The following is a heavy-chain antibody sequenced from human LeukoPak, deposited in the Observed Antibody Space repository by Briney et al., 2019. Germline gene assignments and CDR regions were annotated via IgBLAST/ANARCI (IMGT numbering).Heavy chain of an antibody. CDR1: GFIFNSYG. J-gene: IGHJ4*02. Sequence: PGGSLRLSCAASGFIFNSYGMHWVRQAPGKGLEWVAFIRYDGSNKYYADSVKGRFTISRDNSKNTLYLQMNSLRAEDTAVYYCARRAGGYSHPYDYWGQGTLVTVSS. CDR3: ARRAGGYSHPYDY. CDR2: IRYDGSNK. D-gene: IGHD4-23*01. V-gene: IGHV3-30*02.